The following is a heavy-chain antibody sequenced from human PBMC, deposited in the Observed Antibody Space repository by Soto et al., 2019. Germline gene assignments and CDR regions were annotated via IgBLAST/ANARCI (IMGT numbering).Heavy chain of an antibody. D-gene: IGHD6-19*01. CDR2: ITNDGSNK. CDR3: VRVGIAVAGCGFDY. CDR1: GFTFSSYA. Sequence: QVQLVESGGGVVQPGRSLRLSCAASGFTFSSYAMHWVRQAPGKGLEWVAVITNDGSNKYYADSVKGRFSIPRDNSKNTLYLQMNSLRTEDTAVYYCVRVGIAVAGCGFDYWGQGTLVPVSS. J-gene: IGHJ4*02. V-gene: IGHV3-30-3*01.